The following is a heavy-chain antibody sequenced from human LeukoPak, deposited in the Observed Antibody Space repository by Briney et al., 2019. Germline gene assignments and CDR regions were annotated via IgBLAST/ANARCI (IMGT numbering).Heavy chain of an antibody. D-gene: IGHD2-2*01. V-gene: IGHV3-7*03. CDR3: ARGGDFGVPAPLGIDAFDI. Sequence: PGGSLRLSCQVSGFTFTTYWMSWVRQAPGKGLEWVANIRQDGSEKYYVDSVKGRFTISRDNAKNSLYLEMNSLRAEDTAVYYCARGGDFGVPAPLGIDAFDIWGQGTMVTVSS. CDR2: IRQDGSEK. CDR1: GFTFTTYW. J-gene: IGHJ3*02.